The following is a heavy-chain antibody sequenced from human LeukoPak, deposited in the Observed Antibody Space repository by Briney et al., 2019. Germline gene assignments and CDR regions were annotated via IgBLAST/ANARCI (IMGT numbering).Heavy chain of an antibody. CDR2: ISYDGSNK. Sequence: GRSLRLSCAASGFTFSSYAMHWVRQAPGKGLEWVAVISYDGSNKYYADSVKGRFTISRDNSKNTLYLQMNSLRAEDTAVYYCARDRYSSGWIYFDYWGQGTLVTVSS. V-gene: IGHV3-30*04. J-gene: IGHJ4*02. CDR1: GFTFSSYA. D-gene: IGHD6-19*01. CDR3: ARDRYSSGWIYFDY.